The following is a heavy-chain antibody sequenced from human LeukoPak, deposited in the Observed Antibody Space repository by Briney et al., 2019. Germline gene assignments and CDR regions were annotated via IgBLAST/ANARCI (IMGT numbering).Heavy chain of an antibody. D-gene: IGHD5-24*01. Sequence: GGSLRLSCAASGFTFSSYAMHWVRQAPGKGLEWVAVISYGGTNKYYADSVKGRFTISRDNSKNTLYLQMNSLRAEDTAVYYCARDRATTSIDYWGQGTLVTVSS. CDR2: ISYGGTNK. V-gene: IGHV3-30-3*01. CDR3: ARDRATTSIDY. CDR1: GFTFSSYA. J-gene: IGHJ4*02.